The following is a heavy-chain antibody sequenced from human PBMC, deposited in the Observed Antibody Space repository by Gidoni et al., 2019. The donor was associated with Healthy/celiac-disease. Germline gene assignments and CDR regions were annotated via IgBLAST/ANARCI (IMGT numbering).Heavy chain of an antibody. V-gene: IGHV3-23*01. CDR3: AKDPGRYSGYDWYFDY. CDR1: GFTFSSYA. J-gene: IGHJ4*02. D-gene: IGHD5-12*01. Sequence: EVQLLESGGGLVQPGGSLRLSCAASGFTFSSYAMSWVRQAPGKGLEWVSAIRGSGGSTYYADSVKSRFTISRDNSKNTLYLQMNSLRAEDTAVYYCAKDPGRYSGYDWYFDYWGQGTLVTVSS. CDR2: IRGSGGST.